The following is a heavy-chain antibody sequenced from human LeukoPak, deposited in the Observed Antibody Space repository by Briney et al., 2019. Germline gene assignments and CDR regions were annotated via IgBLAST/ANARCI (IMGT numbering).Heavy chain of an antibody. Sequence: GGSLRLSCAASGFTFSSYSMTWVRQAPGKGLEWVSSISSSSSYTYYADSVKARFTISRDNAKNSLYLQMKSLRAEDTAVYYCAHAPIGPAFDIWGQGTMVTVSS. CDR1: GFTFSSYS. V-gene: IGHV3-21*01. CDR3: AHAPIGPAFDI. CDR2: ISSSSSYT. D-gene: IGHD2-15*01. J-gene: IGHJ3*02.